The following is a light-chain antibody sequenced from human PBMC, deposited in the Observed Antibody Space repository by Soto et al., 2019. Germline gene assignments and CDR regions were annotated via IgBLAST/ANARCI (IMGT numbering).Light chain of an antibody. CDR1: SSNIGAGYD. CDR2: GNS. V-gene: IGLV1-40*01. J-gene: IGLJ2*01. Sequence: QSVLTQPPSVSGAPGQRVTISCTGSSSNIGAGYDVHWYQQLPGTAPKLLIYGNSNRPSGVPDRFSGSKSGTSASLAITGLQAEDEAVYYCQSYDSSLSAVFGGGTKVTVL. CDR3: QSYDSSLSAV.